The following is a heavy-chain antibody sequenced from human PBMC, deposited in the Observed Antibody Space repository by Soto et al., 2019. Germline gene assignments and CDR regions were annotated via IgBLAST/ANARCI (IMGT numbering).Heavy chain of an antibody. D-gene: IGHD6-19*01. J-gene: IGHJ5*02. V-gene: IGHV4-4*02. CDR2: IYDSGDIKYT. CDR1: GGSITSSNW. CDR3: ARGGDISGGGGGVSWFDP. Sequence: QVQLQESGPGLVKPSGTLSLTCAVSGGSITSSNWWSWVRQAPGKGLEWIAKIYDSGDIKYTNYNPSRESRVTISLDKSSNHFSLNSTSVTAADTAIYYCARGGDISGGGGGVSWFDPLGQGTLVTVSS.